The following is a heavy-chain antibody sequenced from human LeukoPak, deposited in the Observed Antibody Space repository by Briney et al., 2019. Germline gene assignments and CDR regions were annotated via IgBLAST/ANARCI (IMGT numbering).Heavy chain of an antibody. V-gene: IGHV1-2*02. CDR2: INPNSGGT. J-gene: IGHJ6*03. D-gene: IGHD2-2*01. Sequence: EASVKVSCKASGYTFTGYYMHLVRQAPGQGLEWMGWINPNSGGTNYAQKFQGRVTMTRDTSISTAYMELSRLRSDDTAVYYCAREVRLLGYCSSTSCYEDYYYYMDVWGKGTTVTVSS. CDR3: AREVRLLGYCSSTSCYEDYYYYMDV. CDR1: GYTFTGYY.